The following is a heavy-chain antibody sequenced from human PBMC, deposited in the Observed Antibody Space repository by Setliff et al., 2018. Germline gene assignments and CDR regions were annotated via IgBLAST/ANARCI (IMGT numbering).Heavy chain of an antibody. CDR1: GDSIMSPTYT. D-gene: IGHD2-15*01. CDR3: ARGLNSDSWTFAY. J-gene: IGHJ4*02. V-gene: IGHV4-31*01. CDR2: ISRSGST. Sequence: SETLSLTCTVSGDSIMSPTYTWTWIRQLPGKGLEWIGYISRSGSTSYNWSLKRQITISLDTSKNQFSLNLNSVTAADTAIYYCARGLNSDSWTFAYWGQGTLVTVSS.